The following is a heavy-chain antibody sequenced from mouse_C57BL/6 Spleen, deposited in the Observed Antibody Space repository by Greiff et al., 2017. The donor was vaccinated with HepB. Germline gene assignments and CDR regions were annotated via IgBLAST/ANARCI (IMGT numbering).Heavy chain of an antibody. V-gene: IGHV1-52*01. J-gene: IGHJ4*01. CDR3: ARSMGEGYAMDY. CDR1: GYTFTSYW. D-gene: IGHD2-3*01. Sequence: QVQLQQPGAELVRPGSSVKLSCKASGYTFTSYWMHWVKQRPIQGLEWIGNIDPSDSETHYNQKFKDKATFTVDKSSITAYMQLSSLTSEDTAVYYCARSMGEGYAMDYWGQGTSVTVSS. CDR2: IDPSDSET.